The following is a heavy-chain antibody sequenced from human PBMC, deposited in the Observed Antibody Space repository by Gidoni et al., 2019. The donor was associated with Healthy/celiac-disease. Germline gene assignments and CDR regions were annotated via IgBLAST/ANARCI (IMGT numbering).Heavy chain of an antibody. CDR1: GFTFSSYA. CDR3: AREGRIVVVVAATRGYYYYGMDV. J-gene: IGHJ6*02. D-gene: IGHD2-15*01. V-gene: IGHV3-30-3*01. CDR2: ISYDGSNK. Sequence: QVPLVESGGGVVQPGRSLRLSCAASGFTFSSYAMHWVRQAPGKGLEWVAVISYDGSNKYYADSVKGRFTISRDNSKNTLYLQMNSLRAEDTAVYYCAREGRIVVVVAATRGYYYYGMDVWGQGTTVTVSS.